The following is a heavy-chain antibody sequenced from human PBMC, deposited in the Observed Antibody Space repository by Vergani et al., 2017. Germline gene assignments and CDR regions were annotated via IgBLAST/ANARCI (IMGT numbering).Heavy chain of an antibody. CDR2: IRSKTYGATT. Sequence: EVQLVESGGDLVQPGRSLRLSCQTSGFNFEEYGVSWVRQAPGKGLEWIGFIRSKTYGATTEYAASVRGRFAISRDDSKGIAYLQMSSLKKEDTAVYRCAVEIYDYGGSRDFDYWGQGTLVVVSS. V-gene: IGHV3-49*04. CDR3: AVEIYDYGGSRDFDY. CDR1: GFNFEEYG. D-gene: IGHD4-23*01. J-gene: IGHJ4*02.